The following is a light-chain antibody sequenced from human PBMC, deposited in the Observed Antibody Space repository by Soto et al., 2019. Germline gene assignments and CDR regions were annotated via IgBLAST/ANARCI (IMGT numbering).Light chain of an antibody. V-gene: IGKV3-20*01. CDR3: QQYGTPLFT. Sequence: IVLTQSPGTLSLSPGERATLSCGASQSVTNNFLAWYQQKPGQAPRLLIYGASSRATGVPDRFSGSGSGTDFTLTISRLEPGDFAVYYCQQYGTPLFTFGLGPKWISN. CDR2: GAS. J-gene: IGKJ3*01. CDR1: QSVTNNF.